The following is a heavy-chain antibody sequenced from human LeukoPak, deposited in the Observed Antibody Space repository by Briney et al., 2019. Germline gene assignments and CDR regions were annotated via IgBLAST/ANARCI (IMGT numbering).Heavy chain of an antibody. Sequence: GESLRISCKGSGYSFTSYWISWVRQMPGKGLEWMGRIDPSDSYTNYSPSFQGHVTISADKSISTAYLQWSSLQASDTAMYYCATNTASTGGPLSYYYGMDVWGKGTTVTVSS. D-gene: IGHD5/OR15-5a*01. J-gene: IGHJ6*04. V-gene: IGHV5-10-1*01. CDR2: IDPSDSYT. CDR3: ATNTASTGGPLSYYYGMDV. CDR1: GYSFTSYW.